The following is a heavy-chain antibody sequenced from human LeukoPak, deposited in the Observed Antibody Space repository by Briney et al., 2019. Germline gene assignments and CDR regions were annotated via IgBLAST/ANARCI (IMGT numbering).Heavy chain of an antibody. CDR2: IISYNGNT. CDR1: GYPFTSYN. V-gene: IGHV1-18*01. Sequence: ASVKVSCKAAGYPFTSYNIAWVRQAPGQGLEWMGWIISYNGNTRYARKYEGRVTISTDTSTTTAYMELTNLRSDDTAVYYCARAPSASIFDVSGELDPWGQGTLLTVSS. J-gene: IGHJ5*02. CDR3: ARAPSASIFDVSGELDP. D-gene: IGHD3-3*01.